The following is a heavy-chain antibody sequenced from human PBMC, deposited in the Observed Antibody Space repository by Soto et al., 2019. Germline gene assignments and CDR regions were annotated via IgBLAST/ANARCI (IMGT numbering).Heavy chain of an antibody. J-gene: IGHJ4*02. D-gene: IGHD1-26*01. CDR1: GGSISSSSYY. Sequence: QLQLQESGPGLVKPSETLSLTCTVSGGSISSSSYYWGWIRQPPGKGLEWIGSIYYSGSTYYNPSLKSRVTISVDTSKNQFSLKLSSVTAADTAVYYCARLGWELDFDYWGQGTLVTVSS. CDR3: ARLGWELDFDY. CDR2: IYYSGST. V-gene: IGHV4-39*01.